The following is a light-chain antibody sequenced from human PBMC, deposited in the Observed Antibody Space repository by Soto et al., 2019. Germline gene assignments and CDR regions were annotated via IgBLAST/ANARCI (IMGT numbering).Light chain of an antibody. CDR1: QAIDSW. CDR2: KAS. J-gene: IGKJ5*01. V-gene: IGKV1-5*03. CDR3: QQYNSYPIT. Sequence: DIQMTQSPSSVSASVGDRVTITCRASQAIDSWLAWYQQRPGKAPKLLIYKASILESGVPSRFSGSGSGTEFTLTISSLQPDDFATYFCQQYNSYPITFGQGTRLEIK.